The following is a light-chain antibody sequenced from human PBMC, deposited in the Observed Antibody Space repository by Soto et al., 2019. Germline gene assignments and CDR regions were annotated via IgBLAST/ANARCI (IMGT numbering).Light chain of an antibody. CDR3: QQYGSSPST. Sequence: EIVLTQSPGTLSLSPGESATLSCRASQSVGSSYLAWYRQKPGQAPRLLIYGASSRATGIPDRFSGGGSGTDFTLTFSRLEPEDFAVYYCQQYGSSPSTFGQGTKVEI. V-gene: IGKV3-20*01. J-gene: IGKJ1*01. CDR2: GAS. CDR1: QSVGSSY.